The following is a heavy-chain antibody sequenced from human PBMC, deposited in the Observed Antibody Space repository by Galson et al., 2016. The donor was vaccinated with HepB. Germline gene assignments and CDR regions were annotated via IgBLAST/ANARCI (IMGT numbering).Heavy chain of an antibody. CDR1: GYTFTSYY. J-gene: IGHJ4*02. CDR2: INPSGGST. CDR3: ARDSWFYGSGNYYPFDY. D-gene: IGHD3-10*01. V-gene: IGHV1-46*01. Sequence: SVKVSCKASGYTFTSYYMHWVRQAPGQGLEWMGIINPSGGSTGYAQKFQGRVTVTRDTSTSTVYMELSSLRSEDTAVYYCARDSWFYGSGNYYPFDYWGQGTLITVSS.